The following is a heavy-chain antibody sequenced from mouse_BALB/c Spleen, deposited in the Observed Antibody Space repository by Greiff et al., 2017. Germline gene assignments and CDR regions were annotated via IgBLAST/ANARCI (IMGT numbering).Heavy chain of an antibody. CDR2: ISYSGST. Sequence: EVKLMESGPGLVKPSQSLSLTCTVTGYSITSDYAWNWIRQFPGNKLEWMGYISYSGSTSYNPSLKSRISITRDTSKNQFFLQLNSVTTEDTATYYCARGTTATAWFAYWGQGTLVTVSA. CDR3: ARGTTATAWFAY. V-gene: IGHV3-2*02. J-gene: IGHJ3*01. CDR1: GYSITSDYA. D-gene: IGHD1-2*01.